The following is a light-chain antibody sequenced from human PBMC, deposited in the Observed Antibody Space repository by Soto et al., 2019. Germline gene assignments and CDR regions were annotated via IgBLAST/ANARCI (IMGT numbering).Light chain of an antibody. V-gene: IGLV2-14*01. CDR1: SRDVGGYNY. CDR2: DVS. Sequence: QSALAQPASVSGSPGQSITISCTGTSRDVGGYNYVSWYQQHPGKAPKLMIYDVSNRPSGVSNRFSGSKSGNTASLTISGLQAEDEADYHRSSYTSRSPPYVFGTGTKVTIL. J-gene: IGLJ1*01. CDR3: SSYTSRSPPYV.